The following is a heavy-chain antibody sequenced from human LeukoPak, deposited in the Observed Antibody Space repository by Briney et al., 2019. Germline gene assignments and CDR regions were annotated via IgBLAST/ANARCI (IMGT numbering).Heavy chain of an antibody. Sequence: SSETLSLTCTVSGGFISSYYWSWIRQPPGEGLEWIGYIYYSGSTNYNPSLKSRVTISVDTSKNQFSLKLSSVTAADTAVYYCARDQATIVGASDAFDIWGQGTMVTVSS. CDR3: ARDQATIVGASDAFDI. CDR2: IYYSGST. D-gene: IGHD1-26*01. V-gene: IGHV4-59*01. J-gene: IGHJ3*02. CDR1: GGFISSYY.